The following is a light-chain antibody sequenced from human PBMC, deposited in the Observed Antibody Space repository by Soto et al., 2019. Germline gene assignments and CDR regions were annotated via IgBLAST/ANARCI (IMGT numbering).Light chain of an antibody. J-gene: IGKJ1*01. V-gene: IGKV3-15*01. CDR3: KQYNNWQWT. Sequence: EIVMTQSPATLSVSPGERATLSCRASQGVSSNLAWYQQKPGQAPRLLIYGASTRATGIPARFSGSGSGTEFTLTISSLQSEDFAVYYCKQYNNWQWTFGQGTKVEIK. CDR1: QGVSSN. CDR2: GAS.